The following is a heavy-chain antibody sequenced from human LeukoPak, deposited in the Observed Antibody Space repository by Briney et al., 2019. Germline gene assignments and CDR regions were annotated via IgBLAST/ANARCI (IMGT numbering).Heavy chain of an antibody. D-gene: IGHD3-9*01. J-gene: IGHJ4*02. V-gene: IGHV4-34*01. CDR1: GGSFSGYY. Sequence: SETLSLTCAVYGGSFSGYYWSWIRQPPVKGLEWIGEINHSGSTNYNPSLMSRVTISVDTSKNQFSLKLSSVTAADTAVYYCARCHDILTGYYKGGRLFDYWGQGTLVTVSS. CDR2: INHSGST. CDR3: ARCHDILTGYYKGGRLFDY.